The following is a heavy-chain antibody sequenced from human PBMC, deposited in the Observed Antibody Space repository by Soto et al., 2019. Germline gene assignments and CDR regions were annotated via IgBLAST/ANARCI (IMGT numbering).Heavy chain of an antibody. Sequence: PSETLSLTCTVSGGSISSGSYYWGWIRQPPGKGLEWIETIYYSGSTYYNPSLKSRVTISVDTSKNQFSLKLSSVTSADTAVYYCARHSRRSDWFDPWGQGTLVTVSS. CDR3: ARHSRRSDWFDP. CDR1: GGSISSGSYY. CDR2: IYYSGST. V-gene: IGHV4-39*01. J-gene: IGHJ5*02.